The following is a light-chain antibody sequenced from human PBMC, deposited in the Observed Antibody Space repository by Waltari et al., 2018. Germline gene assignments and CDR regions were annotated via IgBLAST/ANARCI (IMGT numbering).Light chain of an antibody. J-gene: IGLJ3*02. Sequence: QSALTQPASVSGSPAPSITISCTGTSSDVGFYNYVSWYQQPPGKAPNPMIYDVSERPSGVSNRFSGSKSGNTASLTISGLQAEDEADYYCNSYAGSSSWVFGGGTKLTVL. CDR1: SSDVGFYNY. CDR2: DVS. V-gene: IGLV2-14*01. CDR3: NSYAGSSSWV.